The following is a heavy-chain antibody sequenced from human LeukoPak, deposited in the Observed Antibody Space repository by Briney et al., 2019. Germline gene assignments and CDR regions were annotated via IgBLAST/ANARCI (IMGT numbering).Heavy chain of an antibody. D-gene: IGHD3-10*01. J-gene: IGHJ4*02. CDR1: GGSFSGYY. CDR3: ARVQRITMVRGVIMRGYYFDY. Sequence: SETLSLTCAVYGGSFSGYYWSWIRQPPGKGLEWIGEINHSGSTNYNPSLKRRVTISVDTSKNQFSLKLSSVTAADTAVYYCARVQRITMVRGVIMRGYYFDYWGQGTLVTVSS. V-gene: IGHV4-34*01. CDR2: INHSGST.